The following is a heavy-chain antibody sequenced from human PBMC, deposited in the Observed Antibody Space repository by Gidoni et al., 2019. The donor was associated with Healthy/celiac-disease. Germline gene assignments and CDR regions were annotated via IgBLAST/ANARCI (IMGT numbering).Heavy chain of an antibody. D-gene: IGHD2-15*01. CDR2: ISSSGSNI. Sequence: QVQLVESGGGLVKPGGSLRLSCAASGFTFSYYSMSWIRQAPGKGLDWVSYISSSGSNIYYADSVKVRFTISRDNAKNSLYLQRNSRRAEDTAVYYCARVGAYCSGGSCYYYYYYYGMDVWGQGTTVTVSS. J-gene: IGHJ6*02. CDR3: ARVGAYCSGGSCYYYYYYYGMDV. V-gene: IGHV3-11*01. CDR1: GFTFSYYS.